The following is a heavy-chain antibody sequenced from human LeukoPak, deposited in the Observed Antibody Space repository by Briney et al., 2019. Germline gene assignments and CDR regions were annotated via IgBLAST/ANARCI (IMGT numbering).Heavy chain of an antibody. Sequence: KTSETLSLTCTVSGGSISSSSYYWGWIRQPPGKGLEWIGSIYYSGSTYYNPSLKSRVTISVDTSKNQFSLKLSSVTAADTAVYYCARHLPMAVAFDYWGQGTLVTVSS. D-gene: IGHD3-10*01. J-gene: IGHJ4*02. V-gene: IGHV4-39*01. CDR2: IYYSGST. CDR1: GGSISSSSYY. CDR3: ARHLPMAVAFDY.